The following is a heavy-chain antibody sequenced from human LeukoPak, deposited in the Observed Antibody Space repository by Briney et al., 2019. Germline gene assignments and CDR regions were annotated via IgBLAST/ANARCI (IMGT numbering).Heavy chain of an antibody. V-gene: IGHV6-1*01. J-gene: IGHJ4*02. Sequence: SQTLSLTCAISGDSVSGNSAAWIWIRQSPSRGLEWLGRTYYRSKWFNDYAVSVKSRITINPDTSKNQFSLQLSSVTPEDTAVYYCAREQQLDHFDYWGQGTLVTASS. CDR1: GDSVSGNSAA. CDR3: AREQQLDHFDY. D-gene: IGHD6-13*01. CDR2: TYYRSKWFN.